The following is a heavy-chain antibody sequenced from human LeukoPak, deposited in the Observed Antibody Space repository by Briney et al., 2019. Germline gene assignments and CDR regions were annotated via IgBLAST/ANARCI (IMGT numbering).Heavy chain of an antibody. Sequence: GGSLRLSCAASGFTFSSHLMHWVRQAPGKGLVWVSRISSDGTYTNYADSVRGRFTISRDNAKNTLYLQMNSLRPEDTAVYYCARDRLNRAYCGNDCYSAAFDYWGQGTLVTVSS. J-gene: IGHJ4*02. CDR2: ISSDGTYT. CDR1: GFTFSSHL. D-gene: IGHD2-21*02. V-gene: IGHV3-74*01. CDR3: ARDRLNRAYCGNDCYSAAFDY.